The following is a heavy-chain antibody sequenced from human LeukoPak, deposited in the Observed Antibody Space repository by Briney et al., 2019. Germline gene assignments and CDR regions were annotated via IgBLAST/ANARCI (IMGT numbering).Heavy chain of an antibody. J-gene: IGHJ3*02. D-gene: IGHD3-3*01. V-gene: IGHV4-4*07. CDR1: GGSISSYY. Sequence: SETLSLTCTVSGGSISSYYWSWIRQPAGKGLEWIGRIYTSGSTNYNPSLKSRVTMSVDTSKNQFSLKLSSVTAADTAVYYCAKETTKYDFWSGYYPHGAFDIWGQGTMVTVSS. CDR2: IYTSGST. CDR3: AKETTKYDFWSGYYPHGAFDI.